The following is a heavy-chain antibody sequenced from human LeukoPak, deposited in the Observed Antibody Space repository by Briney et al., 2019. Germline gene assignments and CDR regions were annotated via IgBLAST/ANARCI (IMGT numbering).Heavy chain of an antibody. Sequence: GGSLRLSCAAPGFTFTTYAIHWVRQAPGKGLEWVAVISYDGGKQFYADSVKGRFTISRDNSRNTFFLQMNSLRVEDTAIYYCAWGGSSSWPAEAYDIWRQGTKDAVSS. V-gene: IGHV3-30*04. CDR2: ISYDGGKQ. D-gene: IGHD6-13*01. CDR3: AWGGSSSWPAEAYDI. CDR1: GFTFTTYA. J-gene: IGHJ3*02.